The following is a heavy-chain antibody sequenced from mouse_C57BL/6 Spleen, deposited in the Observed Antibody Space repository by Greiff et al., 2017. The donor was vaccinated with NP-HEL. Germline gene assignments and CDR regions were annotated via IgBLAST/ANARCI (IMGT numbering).Heavy chain of an antibody. Sequence: EVQLVESGGGLVQPKGSLKLSCAASGFTFNTYAMHWVRQAPGKGLEWVARIRSKSSNYATYYAVSVKDRFTISRDDSQSMLYLQMNNLKTEDTAMYYCVRDDYYGSSYEYFDVWGTGTTVTVSS. CDR2: IRSKSSNYAT. J-gene: IGHJ1*03. D-gene: IGHD1-1*01. CDR3: VRDDYYGSSYEYFDV. CDR1: GFTFNTYA. V-gene: IGHV10-3*01.